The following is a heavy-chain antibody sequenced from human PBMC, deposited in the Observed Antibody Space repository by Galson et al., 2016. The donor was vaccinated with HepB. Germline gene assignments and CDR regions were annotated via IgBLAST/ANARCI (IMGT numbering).Heavy chain of an antibody. CDR1: GFTFSRSD. D-gene: IGHD3-9*01. J-gene: IGHJ4*02. V-gene: IGHV3-30*18. CDR2: TSYDGSNE. CDR3: AKPETRPYDILTGYSHLDY. Sequence: SLRLSCAASGFTFSRSDMYWVRQAPGKGLEWVAVTSYDGSNEYYADSVKGRFTISRDNSKNTLYLQMNSLRAEDTAVYYCAKPETRPYDILTGYSHLDYWGQGTLVTVSS.